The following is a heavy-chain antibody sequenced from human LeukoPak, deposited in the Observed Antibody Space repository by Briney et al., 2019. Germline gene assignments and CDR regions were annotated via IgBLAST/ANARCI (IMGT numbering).Heavy chain of an antibody. J-gene: IGHJ4*02. CDR2: IYSGGST. CDR3: ARDYHSGSFDY. CDR1: GFTVSSNY. Sequence: GGSLRLSCAASGFTVSSNYMSWVRQAPGKGLEWVSVIYSGGSTYYADSVKGRFTISRDNSKNTLYLQMNSLRAEDTAVYYCARDYHSGSFDYWGQGTLVTVSS. D-gene: IGHD1-26*01. V-gene: IGHV3-66*01.